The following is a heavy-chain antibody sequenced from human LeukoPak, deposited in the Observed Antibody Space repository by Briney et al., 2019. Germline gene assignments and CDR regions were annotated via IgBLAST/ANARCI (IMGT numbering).Heavy chain of an antibody. V-gene: IGHV3-66*01. J-gene: IGHJ4*02. CDR2: MYTGGTT. D-gene: IGHD6-13*01. CDR1: GLTVGGNY. CDR3: AGADASTWHGAKF. Sequence: PGGSLRLSCAASGLTVGGNYISWVRQAPGQGLEWVSLMYTGGTTYYADSVQGRFTISRDTSKNLLYLQMSGLIADETAVYYCAGADASTWHGAKFWGQGTLVTVSS.